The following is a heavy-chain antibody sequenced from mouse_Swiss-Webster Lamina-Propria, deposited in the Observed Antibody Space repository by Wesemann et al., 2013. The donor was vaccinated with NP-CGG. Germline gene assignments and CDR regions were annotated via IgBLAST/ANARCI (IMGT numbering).Heavy chain of an antibody. Sequence: FSSYAMSWVRQTPEKRLEWVASISSGGSTYYPDSVKGRFTISRDNARNILYLQMSSLRSEDTALYYCARHWDYAMDYWGQGTSVTVSS. CDR3: ARHWDYAMDY. CDR2: ISSGGST. CDR1: FSSYA. D-gene: IGHD4-1*01. J-gene: IGHJ4*01. V-gene: IGHV5-6-5*01.